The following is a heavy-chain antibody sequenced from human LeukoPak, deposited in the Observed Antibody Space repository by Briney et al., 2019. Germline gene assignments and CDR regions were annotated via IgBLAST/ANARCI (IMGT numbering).Heavy chain of an antibody. V-gene: IGHV4-4*07. CDR1: GGSISSYY. Sequence: SETLSLTRTVSGGSISSYYWSWIRQPAGKGLEWIGRIYTSGSTNYNPSLKSRVTMSVDTSKNQFSLKLSSVTAADTAVYYCARDTGPRDYYDSSGSLYWFDPWGQGTLVTVSS. J-gene: IGHJ5*02. D-gene: IGHD3-22*01. CDR3: ARDTGPRDYYDSSGSLYWFDP. CDR2: IYTSGST.